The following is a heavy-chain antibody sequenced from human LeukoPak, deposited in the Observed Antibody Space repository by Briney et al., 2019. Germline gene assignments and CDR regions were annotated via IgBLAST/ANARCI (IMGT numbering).Heavy chain of an antibody. Sequence: SETLSLTCTVSYGSISYYYWSWVRQPPGKGLEWIGYIYHSGSTNYNPSLKSRLTISVDTSKTQFSLKLSSVTAADTAVYYCARLVAATGNFDYWGQGTLVTVSS. D-gene: IGHD6-13*01. CDR2: IYHSGST. V-gene: IGHV4-59*12. CDR3: ARLVAATGNFDY. CDR1: YGSISYYY. J-gene: IGHJ4*02.